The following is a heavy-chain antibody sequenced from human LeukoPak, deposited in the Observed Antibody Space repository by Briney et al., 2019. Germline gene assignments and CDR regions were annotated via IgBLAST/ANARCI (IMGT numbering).Heavy chain of an antibody. J-gene: IGHJ6*02. V-gene: IGHV4-59*01. CDR1: GGSTSSYY. D-gene: IGHD5-18*01. CDR3: ARDGVRGYSYGLMYYGIDV. CDR2: IYYSGSI. Sequence: PETLSLTSILSGGSTSSYYWSWIRPPPEGGLEWIGYIYYSGSINNNICLKSRAALSVDTSKNQFSLKLSSVTAADTAVYYCARDGVRGYSYGLMYYGIDVWGQGTTVTVSS.